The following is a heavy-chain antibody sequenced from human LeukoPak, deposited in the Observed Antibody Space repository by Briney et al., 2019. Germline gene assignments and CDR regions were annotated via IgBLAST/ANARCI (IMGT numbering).Heavy chain of an antibody. V-gene: IGHV4-30-2*01. J-gene: IGHJ4*02. CDR2: IYHSGST. CDR1: GGSISSGGYS. CDR3: ARVRYNSGKHYFDY. D-gene: IGHD5-24*01. Sequence: SETLSLTCAVSGGSISSGGYSWSWVRQPPGKGLGWIGYIYHSGSTYYNPSLKSRVTISVDRSKNQFSLKLSSVTAADTAVYYCARVRYNSGKHYFDYWGQGTLVTVSS.